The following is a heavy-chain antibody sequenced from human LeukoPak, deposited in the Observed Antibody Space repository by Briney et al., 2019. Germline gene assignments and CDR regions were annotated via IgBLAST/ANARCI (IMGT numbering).Heavy chain of an antibody. Sequence: GGSLRLSCAASGFTLSGFAMSWVRQAPGKGLEWVSAVSHTATSIYYADSVKGRFTISRDNSKSTLYLQMNSLRAEDTAVYYCAKSLRGFDYWGQGTLVTVSS. J-gene: IGHJ4*02. CDR3: AKSLRGFDY. V-gene: IGHV3-23*01. D-gene: IGHD3-10*01. CDR1: GFTLSGFA. CDR2: VSHTATSI.